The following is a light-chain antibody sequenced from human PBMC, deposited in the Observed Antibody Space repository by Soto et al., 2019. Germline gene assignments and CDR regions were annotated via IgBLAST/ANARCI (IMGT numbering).Light chain of an antibody. CDR3: QQYGSSPRT. CDR1: QSVSSSY. CDR2: GAS. V-gene: IGKV3-20*01. J-gene: IGKJ1*01. Sequence: ESVLTQSPGTLSLSPWERATRSCRASQSVSSSYLAWYQQKPGQAPRLLIYGASSRATGIPDRFSGSGSGTDFTLTISRLEPEDFAVYYSQQYGSSPRTFGQGTKVDIK.